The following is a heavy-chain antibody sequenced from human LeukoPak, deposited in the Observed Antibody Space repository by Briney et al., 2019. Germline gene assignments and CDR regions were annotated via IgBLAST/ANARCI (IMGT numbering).Heavy chain of an antibody. CDR1: GGTFSSYA. CDR2: IIPIFGTA. V-gene: IGHV1-69*13. J-gene: IGHJ4*02. CDR3: ARIYYYDSSGYYENPFDY. Sequence: SVKVSCKASGGTFSSYAISWVRQAPGQGLEWMGGIIPIFGTANYAQKFQGRVTITADESTSTAYMELSSLRSEDTAVYYCARIYYYDSSGYYENPFDYWGQGTLVTVSS. D-gene: IGHD3-22*01.